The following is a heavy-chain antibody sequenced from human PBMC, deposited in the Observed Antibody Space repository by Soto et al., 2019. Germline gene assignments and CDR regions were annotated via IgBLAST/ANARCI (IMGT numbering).Heavy chain of an antibody. CDR1: GFTFSSYA. V-gene: IGHV3-30-3*01. D-gene: IGHD2-2*01. CDR2: ISHDGINK. CDR3: GRCTSTSCHLGSDY. J-gene: IGHJ4*02. Sequence: GGSPRLSCAASGFTFSSYAMNWVRQAPGKGLEWVALISHDGINKYYADSVRGRFTISRDSSTNTLYLQMNSLRAADTAVYYCGRCTSTSCHLGSDYWGQGTLVTVSS.